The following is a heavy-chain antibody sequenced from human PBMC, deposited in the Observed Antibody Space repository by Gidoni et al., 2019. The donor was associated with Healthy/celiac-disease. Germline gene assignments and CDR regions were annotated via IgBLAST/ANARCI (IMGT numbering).Heavy chain of an antibody. CDR3: ARGYIVVVPAAMRVRYYYYGMDV. CDR2: IYYSGST. Sequence: QVQLQESGPGLVKPSETLSLTCTVSGGSVSSGRYYWSWIRQPPGKGLEWIGYIYYSGSTNYNPSLKSRVTISVDTSKNQFSLKLSSVTAADTAVYYCARGYIVVVPAAMRVRYYYYGMDVWGQGTTVTVSS. CDR1: GGSVSSGRYY. J-gene: IGHJ6*02. D-gene: IGHD2-2*01. V-gene: IGHV4-61*01.